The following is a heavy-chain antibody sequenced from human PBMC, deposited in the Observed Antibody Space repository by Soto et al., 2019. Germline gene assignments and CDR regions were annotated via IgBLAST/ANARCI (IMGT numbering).Heavy chain of an antibody. CDR3: AKLGFCSGGTCHLDYYNGVDV. Sequence: EVQLLESGGGVVQPGGSLRLSCAASGFSFSSNAMTWVRQAPGQGLEWVSTIGSGGTTYYADSVKGRFTISRDNSKNTQSLQMNSLRVEDMGVYYCAKLGFCSGGTCHLDYYNGVDVWGQGTTVTVSS. D-gene: IGHD2-15*01. CDR1: GFSFSSNA. CDR2: IGSGGTT. V-gene: IGHV3-23*01. J-gene: IGHJ6*02.